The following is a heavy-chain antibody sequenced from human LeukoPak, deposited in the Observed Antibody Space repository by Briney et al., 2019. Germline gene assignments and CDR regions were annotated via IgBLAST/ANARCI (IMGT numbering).Heavy chain of an antibody. Sequence: ASVKVSRKASGYTFTSYYMHWVRQAPGQGLEWMGIINPSGGSTSYAQKFQGRVTMTRDTSTSTVYMELSSRRSEDTAVYYCAREEQLGPFDYWGQGTLVTVSS. CDR1: GYTFTSYY. D-gene: IGHD6-13*01. V-gene: IGHV1-46*01. CDR2: INPSGGST. J-gene: IGHJ4*02. CDR3: AREEQLGPFDY.